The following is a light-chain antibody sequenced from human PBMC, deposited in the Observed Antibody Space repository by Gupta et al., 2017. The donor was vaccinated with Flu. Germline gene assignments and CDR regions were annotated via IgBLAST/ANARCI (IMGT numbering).Light chain of an antibody. V-gene: IGKV1-5*03. CDR2: KAS. CDR3: QQYKTYAT. CDR1: QSIDSF. Sequence: DIQMTQSPSTLSASVGDRVTITCRASQSIDSFLARYQQRPGKTPDLLIYKASSLESGVPSRFSGSGSGTEFTLTISSLQPDDFATYYCQQYKTYATFGQGTKLEIK. J-gene: IGKJ2*01.